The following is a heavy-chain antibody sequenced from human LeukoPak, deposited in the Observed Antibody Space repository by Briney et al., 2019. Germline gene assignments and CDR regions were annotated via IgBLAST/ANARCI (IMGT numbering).Heavy chain of an antibody. D-gene: IGHD4-17*01. CDR1: GGSISSSSYY. CDR3: ARDLPTVTTNWFDP. V-gene: IGHV4-39*02. J-gene: IGHJ5*02. Sequence: SETLSLTCTVSGGSISSSSYYWGWIRQPPGKGLEWIGSIYYSGSTYYNPSLKSRVTISVDTSKNQFSLKLSSVTAADTAVYYCARDLPTVTTNWFDPWGQGTLVTVSS. CDR2: IYYSGST.